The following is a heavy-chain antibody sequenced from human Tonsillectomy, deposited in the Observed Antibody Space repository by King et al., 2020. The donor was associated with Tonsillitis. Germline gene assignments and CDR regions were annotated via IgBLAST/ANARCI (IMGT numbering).Heavy chain of an antibody. D-gene: IGHD5-12*01. Sequence: QLQESGPGLAKPSETLSLTCTVSGGSISNYYWSWIRQPPGKGLEWIGYIYYSGSTNYSPSLQSRVTISVDTSKNQFSLKLTSVTAADTAVYYCARVSRSGSEFDYWGQGTLVTVSS. V-gene: IGHV4-59*08. CDR2: IYYSGST. CDR3: ARVSRSGSEFDY. J-gene: IGHJ4*02. CDR1: GGSISNYY.